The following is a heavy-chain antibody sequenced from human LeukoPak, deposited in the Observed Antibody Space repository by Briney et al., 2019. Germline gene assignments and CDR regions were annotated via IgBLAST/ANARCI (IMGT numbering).Heavy chain of an antibody. CDR3: AIAGNDMNDCWFDY. J-gene: IGHJ4*02. D-gene: IGHD1-1*01. CDR1: GGSISSDN. CDR2: IYTSGST. Sequence: SETLSLTCTVSGGSISSDNWSWIRQPAGKGLEWIGRIYTSGSTNYNPSLKSRVTISVDKSKNQFSLKLSSVTAADTAVYYCAIAGNDMNDCWFDYWGQGTLVTVSS. V-gene: IGHV4-4*07.